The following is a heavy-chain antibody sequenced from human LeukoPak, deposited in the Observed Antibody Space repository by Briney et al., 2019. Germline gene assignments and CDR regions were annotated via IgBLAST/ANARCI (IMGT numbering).Heavy chain of an antibody. Sequence: PGGSLRLSCAASGFTFSSYAMSWVRQAPGKGLEWVSAISGSGGSTYYADSVKGRFTISRDNSKNTLYLQMNSLRAEDTAVYYCAKDPRMGWYAGCYFDYWGQGTLVTVSS. V-gene: IGHV3-23*01. J-gene: IGHJ4*02. CDR3: AKDPRMGWYAGCYFDY. D-gene: IGHD6-19*01. CDR2: ISGSGGST. CDR1: GFTFSSYA.